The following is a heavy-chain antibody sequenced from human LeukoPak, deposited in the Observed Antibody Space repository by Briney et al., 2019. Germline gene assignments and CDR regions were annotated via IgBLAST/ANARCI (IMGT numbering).Heavy chain of an antibody. Sequence: SETLSLTCTVSGGSISSYYWSWIRQPPGKGLEWTGYIYYTGSTNYNPSLKSRVTISVDTSKNQFSLKLSSVTAADTAVYYCARGGGMYSYGYNFDYWGQGTLVTVSS. D-gene: IGHD5-18*01. CDR2: IYYTGST. CDR3: ARGGGMYSYGYNFDY. V-gene: IGHV4-59*01. J-gene: IGHJ4*02. CDR1: GGSISSYY.